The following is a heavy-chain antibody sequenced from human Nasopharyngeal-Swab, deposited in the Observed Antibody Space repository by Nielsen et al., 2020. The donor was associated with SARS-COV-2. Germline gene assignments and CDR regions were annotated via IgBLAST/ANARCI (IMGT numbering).Heavy chain of an antibody. CDR3: ARHGTWLQYGFDS. CDR2: IHNSGST. V-gene: IGHV4-39*01. J-gene: IGHJ4*02. Sequence: PGKGLEWIASIHNSGSTHFNPSFASRVTISGDASKRQFSLRLSSVTPADTAVYYCARHGTWLQYGFDSWGQGTLVTVSS. D-gene: IGHD5-24*01.